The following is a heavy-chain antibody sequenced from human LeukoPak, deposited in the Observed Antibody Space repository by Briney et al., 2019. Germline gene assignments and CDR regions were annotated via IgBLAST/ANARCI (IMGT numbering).Heavy chain of an antibody. CDR1: GFTFSSYG. Sequence: GGSLRLSCAASGFTFSSYGMHWVRQAPGKGLEWVAFIGFDGSNKNYVDSVKGRFTISRDNSKNTLYLQMNSLRAEDTAVYYCAKDRAGSNWYYFDYWGQGTLVTVSS. V-gene: IGHV3-30*02. CDR2: IGFDGSNK. CDR3: AKDRAGSNWYYFDY. J-gene: IGHJ4*02. D-gene: IGHD6-13*01.